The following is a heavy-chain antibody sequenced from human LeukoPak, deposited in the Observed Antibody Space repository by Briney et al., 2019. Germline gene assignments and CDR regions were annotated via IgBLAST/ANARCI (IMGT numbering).Heavy chain of an antibody. CDR1: GLNFEDYA. D-gene: IGHD1-26*01. V-gene: IGHV3-49*04. Sequence: GGSLRLSCATSGLNFEDYATNWARQAPGRGLEWVGLITSKAYGVTAGLAAAVKGRFSISREESTPIAYLQMTSLKTENTGVYYCTMGVEGVGSYWGGVSLGQGAQVTVSS. CDR2: ITSKAYGVTA. CDR3: TMGVEGVGSYWGGVS. J-gene: IGHJ5*02.